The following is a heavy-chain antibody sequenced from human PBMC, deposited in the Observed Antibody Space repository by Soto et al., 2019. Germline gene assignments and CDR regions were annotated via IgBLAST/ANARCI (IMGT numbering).Heavy chain of an antibody. Sequence: ASVKVSCKASGYTFTSYGISWVRQAPGQGLEWMGWISAYNGNTNYAQKLQGRVTMTTDTSTSTAYMELRSLRSDDTAVYYCARDPHYYDSSDDFHHWGQGTLVTVS. V-gene: IGHV1-18*04. CDR1: GYTFTSYG. D-gene: IGHD3-22*01. CDR2: ISAYNGNT. J-gene: IGHJ4*02. CDR3: ARDPHYYDSSDDFHH.